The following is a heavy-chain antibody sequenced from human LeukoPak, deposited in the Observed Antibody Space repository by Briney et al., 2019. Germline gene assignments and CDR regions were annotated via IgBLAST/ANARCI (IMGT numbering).Heavy chain of an antibody. J-gene: IGHJ4*02. CDR1: GDSISSYY. V-gene: IGHV4-39*07. Sequence: SETLSLTCTVSGDSISSYYWGWIRQPPGKGLEWIGSIYNSESTYYNPSLKGRVTISVDTSKRQFSLKLTSVTAADTAVYHCARVEGVVRGLSPPSIKSRVYFDYWGQGALVTVSS. CDR3: ARVEGVVRGLSPPSIKSRVYFDY. D-gene: IGHD3-10*01. CDR2: IYNSEST.